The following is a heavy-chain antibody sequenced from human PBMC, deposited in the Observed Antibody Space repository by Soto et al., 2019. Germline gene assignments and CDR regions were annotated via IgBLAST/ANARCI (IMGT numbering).Heavy chain of an antibody. Sequence: SETLSLTCSVSGGSISSSSYYWGWIRQPPGKGLEWIGSIYYSGSAYYNPSLKSRVSMFVDTSKNQFSLQLRSVTAADTAVFYCARGRSGSSFHWFDPWGQGTLATVSS. D-gene: IGHD3-10*01. CDR1: GGSISSSSYY. CDR2: IYYSGSA. V-gene: IGHV4-39*01. J-gene: IGHJ5*02. CDR3: ARGRSGSSFHWFDP.